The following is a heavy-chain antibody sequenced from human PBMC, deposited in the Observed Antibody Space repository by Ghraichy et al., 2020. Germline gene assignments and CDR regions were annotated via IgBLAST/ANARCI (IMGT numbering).Heavy chain of an antibody. Sequence: GESLNISCAASGFTFSSYGMHWVRQAPGKGLEWVAVISYDGSNKYYADSVKGRFTISRDNSKNTLYLQMNSLRAEDTAVYYCAKSIVVVPAARPRGAFDIWGQGTMVTVSS. J-gene: IGHJ3*02. D-gene: IGHD2-2*01. CDR1: GFTFSSYG. CDR3: AKSIVVVPAARPRGAFDI. CDR2: ISYDGSNK. V-gene: IGHV3-30*18.